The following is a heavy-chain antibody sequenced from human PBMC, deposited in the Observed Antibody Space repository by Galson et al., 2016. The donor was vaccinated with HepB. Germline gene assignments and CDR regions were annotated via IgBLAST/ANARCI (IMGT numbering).Heavy chain of an antibody. CDR3: ARDPRPYFAASACYFDS. CDR1: GGTFTNYV. V-gene: IGHV1-69*13. CDR2: LIPIFGKP. J-gene: IGHJ4*02. D-gene: IGHD2-15*01. Sequence: SVKVSCKASGGTFTNYVISWVRQAPGQGLEWMGGLIPIFGKPNYAPKFQGRLPMTADQSTNTAYMELSSLRSEDQAVYYCARDPRPYFAASACYFDSWGQGTLVSVPS.